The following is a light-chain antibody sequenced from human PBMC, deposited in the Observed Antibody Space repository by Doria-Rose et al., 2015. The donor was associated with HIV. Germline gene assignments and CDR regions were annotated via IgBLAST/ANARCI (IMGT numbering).Light chain of an antibody. Sequence: EIVLTQSPGTLSVSPGERATLSCRASQSFSSTYLDWYQQTPGQAPSVLIYDGYTRTTGIPDRVSASGSRTDFTLTINRLEPEDLALYYCHQDGTSWTFGQGAKVEI. CDR2: DGY. CDR3: HQDGTSWT. J-gene: IGKJ1*01. V-gene: IGKV3-20*01. CDR1: QSFSSTY.